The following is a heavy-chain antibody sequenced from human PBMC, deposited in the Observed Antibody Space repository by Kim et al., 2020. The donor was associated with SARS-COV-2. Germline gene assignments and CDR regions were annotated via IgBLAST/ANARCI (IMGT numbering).Heavy chain of an antibody. CDR1: GGSISSSSYY. Sequence: SETLSLTCTVSGGSISSSSYYWGWIRQPPGKGLEWIGSIYYSGSTYYNPSLKSRVTISVDTSKNQFSLKLSSVTAADTAVYYCARLSWYWGSFDYWGQGTLVTVSS. CDR2: IYYSGST. CDR3: ARLSWYWGSFDY. D-gene: IGHD2-8*02. V-gene: IGHV4-39*01. J-gene: IGHJ4*02.